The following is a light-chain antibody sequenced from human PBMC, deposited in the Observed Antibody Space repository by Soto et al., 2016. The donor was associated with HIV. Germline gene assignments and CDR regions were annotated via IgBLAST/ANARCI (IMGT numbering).Light chain of an antibody. CDR2: DDR. CDR1: NIGSRS. J-gene: IGLJ2*01. Sequence: SYVLTQPPSLSVAPGKTATITCEGNNIGSRSVHWYQHKSGQAPVLVVYDDRTRPSGIPERFSGSNSGNTATLTISRVEAGDEADYHCQLWEISSDQVVFGGGTKLTVL. V-gene: IGLV3-21*03. CDR3: QLWEISSDQVV.